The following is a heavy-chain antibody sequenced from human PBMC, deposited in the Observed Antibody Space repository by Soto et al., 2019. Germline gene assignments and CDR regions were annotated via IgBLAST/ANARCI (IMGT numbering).Heavy chain of an antibody. V-gene: IGHV1-18*01. D-gene: IGHD2-2*01. J-gene: IGHJ4*02. CDR3: ARVAVDCSSTSCIQGENDY. Sequence: QVQLVQSGAEVKKPGASVKVSCKASGYTFTSYGISWVRQAPGQGLEWMGWISAYNGNTNYAQKLQGRVTMTTDTSTSTGYMELRSLRSDDTAVYYCARVAVDCSSTSCIQGENDYWGQGTLVTVSS. CDR2: ISAYNGNT. CDR1: GYTFTSYG.